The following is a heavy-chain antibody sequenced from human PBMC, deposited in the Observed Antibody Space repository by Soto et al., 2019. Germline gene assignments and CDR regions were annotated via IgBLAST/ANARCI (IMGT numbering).Heavy chain of an antibody. CDR1: GFTFDDYA. CDR3: AKDIDRSSLFNRDAFDI. J-gene: IGHJ3*02. D-gene: IGHD6-13*01. V-gene: IGHV3-9*01. CDR2: ISWNSGSI. Sequence: EVQLVESGGGLVQPGRSLRLSCAASGFTFDDYAMHWVRQAPGKGLEWVSGISWNSGSIGYADSVKGRFTISRDNAKNSLYLQMNSLRAEDTALYYCAKDIDRSSLFNRDAFDIWGQGTMVTVSS.